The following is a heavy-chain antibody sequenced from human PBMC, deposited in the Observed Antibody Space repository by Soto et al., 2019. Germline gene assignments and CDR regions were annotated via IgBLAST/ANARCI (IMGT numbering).Heavy chain of an antibody. CDR1: GFTFSSYA. CDR3: AKLAYDYIWGSYRAPY. V-gene: IGHV3-23*01. CDR2: ISGSGGST. D-gene: IGHD3-16*02. Sequence: GGSLRLSCAASGFTFSSYAMSWVRQAPGKGLEWVSAISGSGGSTYYADSVKGRFTISRDNSKNTLYLQMNSLRAEDTAVYYCAKLAYDYIWGSYRAPYWGQGTLVTVSS. J-gene: IGHJ4*02.